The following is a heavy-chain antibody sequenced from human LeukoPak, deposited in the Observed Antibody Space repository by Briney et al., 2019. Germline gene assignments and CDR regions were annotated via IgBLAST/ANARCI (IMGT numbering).Heavy chain of an antibody. CDR3: ARGAYYDFWSGYYQNWFDP. CDR1: GGSISSYY. CDR2: IYYSGST. D-gene: IGHD3-3*01. Sequence: SETLSLTCTVSGGSISSYYWSWIRQPPGKGLEWIGYIYYSGSTNYNPSLKSRVTISVDTSKNQFSLKLSSVTAADTAVYYCARGAYYDFWSGYYQNWFDPWGQGTLVTVSS. V-gene: IGHV4-59*01. J-gene: IGHJ5*02.